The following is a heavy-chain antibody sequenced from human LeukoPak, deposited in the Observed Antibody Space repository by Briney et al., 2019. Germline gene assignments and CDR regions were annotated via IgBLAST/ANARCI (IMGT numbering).Heavy chain of an antibody. D-gene: IGHD5-18*01. CDR2: ISSSSSYI. Sequence: GGSLTLSCAVSGFTFSSYSMNWVRQPPGKGLEWVSSISSSSSYIYYADSVKGRLTISRDNAKNSLYLQMNSRRAEDTAVYYCARGDGYYSWGQGTLVTVSS. CDR1: GFTFSSYS. CDR3: ARGDGYYS. V-gene: IGHV3-21*01. J-gene: IGHJ4*02.